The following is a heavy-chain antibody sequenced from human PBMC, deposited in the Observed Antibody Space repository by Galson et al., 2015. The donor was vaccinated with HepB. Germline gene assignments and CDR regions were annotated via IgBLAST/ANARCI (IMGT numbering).Heavy chain of an antibody. J-gene: IGHJ6*02. CDR3: ASVESTVTTPFHYGMDV. CDR2: ISSSSSTI. CDR1: GFTFSSYS. Sequence: SLRLSCAASGFTFSSYSMNWVRQAPGKGLEWVSYISSSSSTIYYADSVKGRFTISRDNAKNSLYLQMNSLRDEDTAVYYCASVESTVTTPFHYGMDVWGQGTTVTVSS. V-gene: IGHV3-48*02. D-gene: IGHD4-17*01.